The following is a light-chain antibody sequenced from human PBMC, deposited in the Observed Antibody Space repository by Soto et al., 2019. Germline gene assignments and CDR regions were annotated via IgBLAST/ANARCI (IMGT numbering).Light chain of an antibody. CDR2: GAS. V-gene: IGKV3D-15*01. Sequence: EIVLTQSPATLSVSPGERATLSCRASQSVSSNLAWYQQKPGQAPRLLIYGASNRATGIPDRFSGSGSGTDFTLSISSLQPEDFATYYCQQSYSTPLTFGQGTKVDIK. CDR1: QSVSSN. J-gene: IGKJ1*01. CDR3: QQSYSTPLT.